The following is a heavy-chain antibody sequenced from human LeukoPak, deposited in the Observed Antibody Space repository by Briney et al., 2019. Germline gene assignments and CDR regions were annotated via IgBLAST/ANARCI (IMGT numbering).Heavy chain of an antibody. D-gene: IGHD6-19*01. V-gene: IGHV3-23*01. Sequence: GGSLRLSCAASGFTFSNSAMSWVRQAPGKGLEWVSTLSGSGITTYYADSVKGRFTISRDNSKNTLYLQMNSLRAEDTAVYYCAKGIYCSGWSYFDYWGHGTLVTVSS. CDR3: AKGIYCSGWSYFDY. CDR1: GFTFSNSA. J-gene: IGHJ4*01. CDR2: LSGSGITT.